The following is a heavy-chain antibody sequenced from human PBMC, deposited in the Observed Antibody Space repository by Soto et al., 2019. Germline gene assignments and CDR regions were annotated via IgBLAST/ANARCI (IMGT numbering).Heavy chain of an antibody. Sequence: SETLSLTCTVSGGSISSYYWSWIRQPPGKGLEWIGYIYYSGSTNYHPSLKSRVTISVDTSKNQFSLKLSSVTAADTAVYYCARQRDSSGYDAFDIWGQGTMVTVSS. D-gene: IGHD3-22*01. CDR3: ARQRDSSGYDAFDI. V-gene: IGHV4-59*01. CDR2: IYYSGST. J-gene: IGHJ3*02. CDR1: GGSISSYY.